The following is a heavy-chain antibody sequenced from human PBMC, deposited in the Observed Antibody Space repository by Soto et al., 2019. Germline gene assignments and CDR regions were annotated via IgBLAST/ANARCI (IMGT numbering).Heavy chain of an antibody. CDR1: GGTFSSYA. D-gene: IGHD5-18*01. Sequence: ASVKVSCKASGGTFSSYAISWVRQAPGQGLEWMGGIIPIFGTANYAQKFQGRVTITADESTSTAYMGLSSLRSEDTAVYYCARGRYSYGSNYYYGMDVWGQGTTVTVSS. V-gene: IGHV1-69*13. J-gene: IGHJ6*02. CDR2: IIPIFGTA. CDR3: ARGRYSYGSNYYYGMDV.